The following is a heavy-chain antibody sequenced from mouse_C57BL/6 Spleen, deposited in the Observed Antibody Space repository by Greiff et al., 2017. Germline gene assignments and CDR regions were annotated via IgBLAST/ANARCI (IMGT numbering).Heavy chain of an antibody. CDR1: GYSFTDYN. D-gene: IGHD2-5*01. J-gene: IGHJ4*01. V-gene: IGHV1-39*01. CDR2: INPNYGTT. CDR3: ARSYYSNPYYYAMDY. Sequence: LVESGPELVKPGASVKISCKASGYSFTDYNMNWVKQSNGKSLEWIGVINPNYGTTSYNQKFKGKATLTVDKSSSTAYMQLNSLTSEDSAVYYCARSYYSNPYYYAMDYWGQGTSVTVSS.